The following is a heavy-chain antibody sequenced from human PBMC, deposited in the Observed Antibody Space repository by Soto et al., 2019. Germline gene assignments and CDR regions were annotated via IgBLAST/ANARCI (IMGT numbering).Heavy chain of an antibody. CDR2: IFYDGSNK. D-gene: IGHD3-10*01. CDR3: AGDEKLLFDY. CDR1: GFTFSSYG. Sequence: QVQLVESGGGVVQPGRSLRLSCAASGFTFSSYGMHWIRQAPGKGLEWVAVIFYDGSNKYYIDSVKGRFTISRDNSKNTLYLQMNSLRAEDTAVYYCAGDEKLLFDYWGQGTLVTVSS. J-gene: IGHJ4*02. V-gene: IGHV3-33*01.